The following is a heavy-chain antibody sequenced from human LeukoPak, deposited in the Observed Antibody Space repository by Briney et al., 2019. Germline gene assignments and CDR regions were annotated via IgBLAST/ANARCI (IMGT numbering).Heavy chain of an antibody. CDR3: ARVWVAVVIQYYYYMDV. D-gene: IGHD4-23*01. Sequence: GGSLRLSCAASGFTFSSYSMNWVRQAPGKGLEWVSYISSSSSTIYYADSVKGRFTISRDNAKNSLYLQMNSLRAEDTAVYYCARVWVAVVIQYYYYMDVWGKGTTVTVSS. CDR1: GFTFSSYS. V-gene: IGHV3-48*01. J-gene: IGHJ6*03. CDR2: ISSSSSTI.